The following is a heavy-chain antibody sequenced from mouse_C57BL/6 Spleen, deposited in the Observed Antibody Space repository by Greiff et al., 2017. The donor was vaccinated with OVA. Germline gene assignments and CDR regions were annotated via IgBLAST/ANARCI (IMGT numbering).Heavy chain of an antibody. CDR2: ISSGGDYI. Sequence: EVKLVESGAGLVKPGGSLKLSYAASGFTFSSYAMSWVRQTPEKRLEWVAYISSGGDYIYYADTVKGRSTISRDNARNTLYLQMSSLKSEDTAMYYCTRGTSRNWYFDVWGTGTTVTVSS. CDR3: TRGTSRNWYFDV. J-gene: IGHJ1*03. V-gene: IGHV5-9-1*02. D-gene: IGHD3-3*01. CDR1: GFTFSSYA.